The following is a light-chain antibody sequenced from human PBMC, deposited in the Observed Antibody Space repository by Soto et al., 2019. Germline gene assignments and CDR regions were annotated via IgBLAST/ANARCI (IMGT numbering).Light chain of an antibody. V-gene: IGKV4-1*01. Sequence: DIVMTQSPDSLAVSLGERATINCKSSQTLLDSSNNKASLSWYQQKPGQPPKLLIYWTSTREFGVPDRFSGSGSGTDFTLTISSLQAEDVAVYYCQQYFNSSRTFGHGTKVEIK. CDR3: QQYFNSSRT. CDR1: QTLLDSSNNKAS. CDR2: WTS. J-gene: IGKJ1*01.